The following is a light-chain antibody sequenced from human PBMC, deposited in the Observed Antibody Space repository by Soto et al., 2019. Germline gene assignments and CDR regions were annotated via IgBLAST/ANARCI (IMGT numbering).Light chain of an antibody. CDR1: QRISNDY. CDR2: GAS. CDR3: QQYGNSPPWT. Sequence: EIVLTQSPGTLSLSPGEGATLSCRASQRISNDYLAWYRQKPGQAPRLLIYGASRRATGIPDRFSGSGSGTDFTLTINRLEAEDFAVYYCQQYGNSPPWTFGQGTKVGIK. V-gene: IGKV3-20*01. J-gene: IGKJ1*01.